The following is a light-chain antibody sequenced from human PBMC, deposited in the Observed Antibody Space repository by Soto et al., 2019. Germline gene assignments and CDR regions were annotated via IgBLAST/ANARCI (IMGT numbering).Light chain of an antibody. CDR1: QGVASTY. CDR3: QQYGNSPFT. Sequence: EIVLTQSPGTLSLSPGERATLSCRASQGVASTYLAWYQQKPGQAPRLLIYGASSRATGIPDRFSGSGSGTDFTLSISRLEPEDFALYYCQQYGNSPFTFGPGTKVDIK. J-gene: IGKJ3*01. V-gene: IGKV3-20*01. CDR2: GAS.